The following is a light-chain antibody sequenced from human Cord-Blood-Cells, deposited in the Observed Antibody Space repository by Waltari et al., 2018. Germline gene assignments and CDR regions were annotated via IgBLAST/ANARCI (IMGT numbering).Light chain of an antibody. V-gene: IGLV6-57*01. CDR2: EDN. CDR1: SCSIASNY. CDR3: QSYDSSNQV. J-gene: IGLJ3*02. Sequence: NFMLTQPHSVSESPGKTVTISCTRTSCSIASNYVQWYQQRPGSSPTTVIYEDNQRPSGVPDRFSGSIDSPSNSASLTISGLKTEDEADYYCQSYDSSNQVFGGGTKLTVL.